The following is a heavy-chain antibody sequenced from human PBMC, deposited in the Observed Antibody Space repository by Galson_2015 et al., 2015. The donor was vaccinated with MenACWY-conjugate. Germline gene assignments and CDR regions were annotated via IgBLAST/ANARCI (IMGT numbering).Heavy chain of an antibody. V-gene: IGHV4-59*08. J-gene: IGHJ4*02. CDR2: IYYSGTT. CDR3: ARRHCSSGSCFFDY. Sequence: ETLSLTCTVSGGSISSYYLSWIRQPPGKGLEWIGYIYYSGTTRYNPSLKSRVTISADTSKTQFSLRLNSVTAADTSVYYCARRHCSSGSCFFDYWGQGSLVTVSS. D-gene: IGHD2-15*01. CDR1: GGSISSYY.